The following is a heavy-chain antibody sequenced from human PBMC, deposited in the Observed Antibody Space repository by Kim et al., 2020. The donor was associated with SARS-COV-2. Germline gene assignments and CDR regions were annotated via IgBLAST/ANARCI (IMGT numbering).Heavy chain of an antibody. J-gene: IGHJ6*02. CDR3: AKDVCSSTSCPYFYYYGMDV. Sequence: WGSLRLPCAASGFRFDEYAMNWVRQAPGKGLEWVSLISADGDNTYYADSVRGRFTISRDNNKRTLYLEMNSLRTEDTAFYYCAKDVCSSTSCPYFYYYGMDVWGQGTTVIVSS. D-gene: IGHD2-2*01. CDR2: ISADGDNT. V-gene: IGHV3-43*02. CDR1: GFRFDEYA.